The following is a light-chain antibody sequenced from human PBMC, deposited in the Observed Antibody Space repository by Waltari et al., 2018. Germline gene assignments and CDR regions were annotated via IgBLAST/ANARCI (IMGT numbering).Light chain of an antibody. Sequence: QLALTQSPSASASLGASVKLTCTLSSGHRDYSIAWHPQQPEKGPRYLMKLDSDGSHTMGDGIPHRFSGSSSGAERYLTISSLQYEDEADYYCQTWGTGFVVFGGGTKLTVL. CDR2: LDSDGSH. J-gene: IGLJ2*01. CDR1: SGHRDYS. V-gene: IGLV4-69*01. CDR3: QTWGTGFVV.